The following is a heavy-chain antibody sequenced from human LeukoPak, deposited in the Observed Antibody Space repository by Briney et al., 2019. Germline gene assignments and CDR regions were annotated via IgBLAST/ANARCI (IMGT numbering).Heavy chain of an antibody. CDR3: ARDPRGGSGSYSVD. V-gene: IGHV3-11*01. CDR1: GFTFSDYY. Sequence: EGSLRFSCAASGFTFSDYYLSWIRQGPGKGLEWVSYISRSGSSIYYADSVKGRFTISRDNAKNSLYLQMNSLRAEDTAVYYCARDPRGGSGSYSVDWGQGTLVTVSS. CDR2: ISRSGSSI. D-gene: IGHD3-10*01. J-gene: IGHJ4*02.